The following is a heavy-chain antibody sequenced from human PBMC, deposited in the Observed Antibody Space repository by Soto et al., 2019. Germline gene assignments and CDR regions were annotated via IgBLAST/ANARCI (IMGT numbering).Heavy chain of an antibody. CDR3: ARPSSGCVAY. V-gene: IGHV5-51*01. D-gene: IGHD3-22*01. CDR1: GYSFGNYW. CDR2: INPGDSET. Sequence: EESLKTSCRASGYSFGNYWIGWVRQMLGKGLEWMAIINPGDSETRYSPSFQGQVTISADKSISTVYLQWSRLKASDTAMDLCARPSSGCVAYWGKGALVTVSS. J-gene: IGHJ4*02.